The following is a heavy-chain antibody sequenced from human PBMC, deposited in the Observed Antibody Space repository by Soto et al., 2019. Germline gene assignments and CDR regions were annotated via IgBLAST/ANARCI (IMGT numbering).Heavy chain of an antibody. CDR2: IIPIFGTA. CDR3: ARGVYEVVVAGNWFDP. Sequence: SVKVSCKASGGTFSSYAISWVRQAPGQGLEWMGGIIPIFGTANYAQKFQGRVTITADESTSTAYMELSSLRSEDTAVYYCARGVYEVVVAGNWFDPWGQGTLVTVSS. D-gene: IGHD2-15*01. CDR1: GGTFSSYA. J-gene: IGHJ5*02. V-gene: IGHV1-69*13.